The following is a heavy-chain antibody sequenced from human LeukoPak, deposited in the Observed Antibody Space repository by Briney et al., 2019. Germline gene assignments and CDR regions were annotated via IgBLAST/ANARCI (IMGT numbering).Heavy chain of an antibody. CDR3: ARDPGSLAWNTAMAPGHWFDP. J-gene: IGHJ5*02. CDR2: ISYDGSNK. V-gene: IGHV3-30*03. D-gene: IGHD5-18*01. CDR1: GFTFSTYA. Sequence: GGSLRLSCAASGFTFSTYAMHWVRQAPGKGLEWVAVISYDGSNKYYADSVKGRFTISRDDSKNTLYLQMNSLRAEDTAVYYCARDPGSLAWNTAMAPGHWFDPWGQGTLVTVSS.